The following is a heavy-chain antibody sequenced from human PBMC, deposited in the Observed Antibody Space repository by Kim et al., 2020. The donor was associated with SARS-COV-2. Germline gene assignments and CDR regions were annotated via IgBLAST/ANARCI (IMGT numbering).Heavy chain of an antibody. D-gene: IGHD3-3*01. CDR3: ARRITIAGVPIRRYFDL. CDR1: GFTFSSYW. V-gene: IGHV3-7*01. CDR2: IKRDGGEQ. J-gene: IGHJ2*01. Sequence: GGSLRLSCAASGFTFSSYWMSWVRQAPGKGLEWVANIKRDGGEQDYVDSVRGRFTISRDNAKNSLYLQMNSLRAEDTAVYYCARRITIAGVPIRRYFDLWGRGTLVTVSS.